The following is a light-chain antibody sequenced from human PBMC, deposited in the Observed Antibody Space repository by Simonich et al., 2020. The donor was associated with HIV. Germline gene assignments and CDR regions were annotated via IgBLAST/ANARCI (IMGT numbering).Light chain of an antibody. J-gene: IGKJ4*01. CDR3: QQYYTTPLT. CDR1: QSVSTSD. Sequence: EIVLTQSPGTLSLSPGERATLSCRDSQSVSTSDLAWYQQKPGQAPRLIIYGASSRATGIPDRFSGSGSGTDFTLTISSLQAEDVAVYYCQQYYTTPLTFGGGTKVEIK. V-gene: IGKV3-20*01. CDR2: GAS.